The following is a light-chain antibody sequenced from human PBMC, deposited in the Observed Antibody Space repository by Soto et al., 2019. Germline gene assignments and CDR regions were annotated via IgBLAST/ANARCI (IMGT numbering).Light chain of an antibody. Sequence: DLQMTQSPSSLSASVGDRVTITCRASQTISNFLNWYQQKPGKAPKLLIYDASLLQSGAPSRFSGSGSGTDFTLTISSLQSEDFATYYRQQSYTTPITFGQGTRLEIK. J-gene: IGKJ5*01. CDR2: DAS. V-gene: IGKV1-39*01. CDR1: QTISNF. CDR3: QQSYTTPIT.